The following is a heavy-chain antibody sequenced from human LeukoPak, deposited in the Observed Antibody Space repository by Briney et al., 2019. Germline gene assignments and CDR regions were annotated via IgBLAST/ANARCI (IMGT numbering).Heavy chain of an antibody. Sequence: GGSLRLSCAASGFSFSSYSMNWVRQAPGKGLEWISYISSGSSTIFYADSVKGRFTISRDNAKNLLYLQMNSLRAEDTAVYYCASDCSGGSLRYWGQGTLVTVSS. CDR1: GFSFSSYS. CDR3: ASDCSGGSLRY. V-gene: IGHV3-48*01. D-gene: IGHD2-15*01. CDR2: ISSGSSTI. J-gene: IGHJ4*02.